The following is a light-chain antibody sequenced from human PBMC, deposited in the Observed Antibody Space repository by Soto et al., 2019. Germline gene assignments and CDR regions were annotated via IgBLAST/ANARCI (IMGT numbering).Light chain of an antibody. V-gene: IGKV1-6*01. CDR3: LQDHSYPWT. CDR2: GAS. CDR1: QGMIND. J-gene: IGKJ1*01. Sequence: AIQVTQSPSSLSASVGDRVSITCRASQGMINDLGWYQQKPGKAPKRLIHGASSLQSGVPSRFRGSASGTEFTLTISSLQPEDLATYYCLQDHSYPWTFGQGTKVDIK.